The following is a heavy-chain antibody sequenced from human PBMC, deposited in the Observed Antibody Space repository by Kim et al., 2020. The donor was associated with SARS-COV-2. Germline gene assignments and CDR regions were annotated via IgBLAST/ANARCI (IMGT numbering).Heavy chain of an antibody. CDR3: ARGAWGASVAAAGLSKAETYYYGMDV. J-gene: IGHJ6*02. CDR1: GGTFSSYA. D-gene: IGHD6-13*01. CDR2: IIPILGIA. Sequence: SVKVSCKASGGTFSSYAISWVRQAPGQGLEWMGRIIPILGIANYAQKFQGRVTITADKSTSTAYMELSSLRSEDTAVYYCARGAWGASVAAAGLSKAETYYYGMDVWGQGTTVTVSS. V-gene: IGHV1-69*04.